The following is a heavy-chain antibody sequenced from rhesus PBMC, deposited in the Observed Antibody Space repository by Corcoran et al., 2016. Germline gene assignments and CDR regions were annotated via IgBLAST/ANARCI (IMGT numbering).Heavy chain of an antibody. Sequence: EVQLVQSGAAVKRPGASLKISCKTSGYRFVTSWIHWGGQLPVKGLEWKGAIDPTDSDTRYSPSFQGQVTISADKSISTAYLQWSSLKASDSATYYCAKSSYCSSTYCSEGGYYFDYWGQGVLVTVSS. CDR2: IDPTDSDT. CDR1: GYRFVTSW. CDR3: AKSSYCSSTYCSEGGYYFDY. J-gene: IGHJ4*01. D-gene: IGHD2-15*01. V-gene: IGHV5-2*01.